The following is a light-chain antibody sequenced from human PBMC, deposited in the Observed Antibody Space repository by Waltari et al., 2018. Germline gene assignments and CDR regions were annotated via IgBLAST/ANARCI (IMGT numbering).Light chain of an antibody. V-gene: IGLV3-19*01. CDR2: GTH. CDR1: SLRSYY. CDR3: SSRDNSYNHLVV. J-gene: IGLJ2*01. Sequence: SSELTQDPAVSVALGQTVRITCLGDSLRSYYAAWYQQKPGQAHLLVFYGTHNRPSALPDRFSVSNSGSTASLTITGALAEYEADYYCSSRDNSYNHLVVFGGGTKLTVL.